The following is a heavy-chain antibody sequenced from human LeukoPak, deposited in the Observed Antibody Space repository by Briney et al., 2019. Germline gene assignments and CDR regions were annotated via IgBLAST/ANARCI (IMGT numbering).Heavy chain of an antibody. D-gene: IGHD6-19*01. CDR3: ARRPPGYSSGWYDY. CDR1: GYTFTGYY. V-gene: IGHV1-2*02. Sequence: ASVKVSCKASGYTFTGYYMHWVRQAPGQGLEWMGWINPNSGGTNYAQKFQGRVTMTRDTSISTAYMELSRLRSDDTAVYYCARRPPGYSSGWYDYWGQGTLVTVSS. J-gene: IGHJ4*02. CDR2: INPNSGGT.